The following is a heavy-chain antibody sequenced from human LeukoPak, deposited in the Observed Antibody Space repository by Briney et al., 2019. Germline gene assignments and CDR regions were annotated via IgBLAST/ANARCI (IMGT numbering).Heavy chain of an antibody. D-gene: IGHD3/OR15-3a*01. CDR2: IIGSGSGA. CDR3: AKGAATGLVDWFDP. Sequence: PGGSLRLSCEASGFTFSRYAMMWVRQPPGKGLEWISTIIGSGSGAFYADSVTGRFTISRDNSENTMFLQMDNERADDTALYYCAKGAATGLVDWFDPWGQGTLVSVS. CDR1: GFTFSRYA. V-gene: IGHV3-23*01. J-gene: IGHJ5*02.